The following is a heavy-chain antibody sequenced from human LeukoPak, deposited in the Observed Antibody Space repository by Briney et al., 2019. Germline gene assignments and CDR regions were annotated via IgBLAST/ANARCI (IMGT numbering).Heavy chain of an antibody. J-gene: IGHJ4*02. CDR2: IYGGGST. Sequence: GGSLRLSCAASGFTVSSNYMSWVRQAPGKGLEWVSVIYGGGSTYYADSVKGRFTISRDNSKNTLYLQMNSLRAEDTAVYYCARTTYYYDSSGYFDYWGQGTLVTVSS. CDR1: GFTVSSNY. V-gene: IGHV3-53*01. D-gene: IGHD3-22*01. CDR3: ARTTYYYDSSGYFDY.